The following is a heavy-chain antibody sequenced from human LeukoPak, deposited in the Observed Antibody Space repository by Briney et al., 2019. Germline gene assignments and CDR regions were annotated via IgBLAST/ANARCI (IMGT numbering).Heavy chain of an antibody. J-gene: IGHJ4*02. D-gene: IGHD1-20*01. CDR1: GASISSYY. CDR3: ARIGNNWYFDY. CDR2: IYTSGST. V-gene: IGHV4-4*07. Sequence: SETLSLTCTVSGASISSYYWSWIRQPAGKGLKWIGRIYTSGSTNYNPSFKSRVTMSVDTSKNQFSLKLSSVTAADTAVYYCARIGNNWYFDYWGQGTLVTVSS.